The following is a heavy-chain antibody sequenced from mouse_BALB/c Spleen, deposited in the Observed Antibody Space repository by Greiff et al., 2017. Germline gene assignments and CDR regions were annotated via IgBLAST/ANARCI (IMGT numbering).Heavy chain of an antibody. V-gene: IGHV1S41*01. J-gene: IGHJ4*01. Sequence: DLVKPGASVKLSCKASGYTFTSYWINWIKQRPGPGLEWIGRIAPGSGSTYYNEMFKGKATLTGDTSSSTAYIQLSSLSSEDSAVYFCARTHYYGSSYGAMDYWGQGTSVTVSA. CDR2: IAPGSGST. D-gene: IGHD1-1*01. CDR3: ARTHYYGSSYGAMDY. CDR1: GYTFTSYW.